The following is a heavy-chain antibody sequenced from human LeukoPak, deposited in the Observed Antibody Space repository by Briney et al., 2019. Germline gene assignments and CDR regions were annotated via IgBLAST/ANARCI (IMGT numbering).Heavy chain of an antibody. D-gene: IGHD2-2*01. CDR3: ARAYDYADS. V-gene: IGHV3-7*05. CDR2: ISPDGSEE. Sequence: GGSLRLSFAASGFAFSSYWMTWVRQAPGKGLEWVTNISPDGSEECYVDSVKGRFAISRDNAKNSLYLQMNSLRAEDTAVYFCARAYDYADSWGQGTLVTVSS. CDR1: GFAFSSYW. J-gene: IGHJ4*02.